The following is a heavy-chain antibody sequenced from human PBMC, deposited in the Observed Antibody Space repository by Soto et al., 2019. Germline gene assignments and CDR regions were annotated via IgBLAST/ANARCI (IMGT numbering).Heavy chain of an antibody. V-gene: IGHV3-7*03. J-gene: IGHJ4*02. CDR3: ARGHDKYSICCDLDY. CDR2: IKQDGSEK. Sequence: PGGSLRLSCAASGFTVSSYWMSWVRQAPGKGLEWVANIKQDGSEKYYVYSVKGRFTIARDNAKNSLQMQMNSLRAEATAVYCCARGHDKYSICCDLDYWGQGTLVTVSS. CDR1: GFTVSSYW. D-gene: IGHD6-13*01.